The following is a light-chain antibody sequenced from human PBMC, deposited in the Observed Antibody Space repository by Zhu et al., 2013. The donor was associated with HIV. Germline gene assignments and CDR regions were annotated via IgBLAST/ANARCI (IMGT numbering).Light chain of an antibody. J-gene: IGLJ2*01. CDR1: SSNIGAGFD. CDR3: QSYDRSLNGFVA. V-gene: IGLV1-40*01. CDR2: QNN. Sequence: QSVLTQPPSASGAPGQRVTISCTGSSSNIGAGFDVHWYQQFPGTAPKLLIFQNNNRPSYIPDRFSGSKSDTSASLAITGLQAEDEADYYCQSYDRSLNGFVAFGGGTKLTVL.